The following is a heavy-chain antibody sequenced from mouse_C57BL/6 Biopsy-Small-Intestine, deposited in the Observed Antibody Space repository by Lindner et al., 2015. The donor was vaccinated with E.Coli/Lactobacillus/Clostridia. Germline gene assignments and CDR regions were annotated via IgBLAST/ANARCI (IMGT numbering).Heavy chain of an antibody. Sequence: EVQLRGGLGQSLSKPGASVKLSCTASGFNIKDYYMHWVKQMTEQGLEWIGRIAPEDGETIYDPKFHGKATITADTSSNTAYLHLSSLTSEDTAVYYCSRNDNYAAWFAYWGQGTLVTVSA. V-gene: IGHV14-2*01. CDR1: GFNIKDYY. CDR2: IAPEDGET. J-gene: IGHJ3*01. D-gene: IGHD2-12*01. CDR3: SRNDNYAAWFAY.